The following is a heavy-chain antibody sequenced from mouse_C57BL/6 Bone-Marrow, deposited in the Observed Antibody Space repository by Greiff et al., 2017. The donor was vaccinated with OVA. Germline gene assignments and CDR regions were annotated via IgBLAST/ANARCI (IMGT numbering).Heavy chain of an antibody. CDR1: GYTFTDYY. V-gene: IGHV1-26*01. J-gene: IGHJ3*01. CDR3: ASSIYYDYERFAY. CDR2: INPNNGGT. D-gene: IGHD2-4*01. Sequence: VQLQQSGPELVKPGASVKISCKASGYTFTDYYMNWVKQSHGKSLEWIGDINPNNGGTSYNQKFKGKATLTVDKSSSTAYMELRSLTSEDSAVYYCASSIYYDYERFAYWGQGTLVTVSA.